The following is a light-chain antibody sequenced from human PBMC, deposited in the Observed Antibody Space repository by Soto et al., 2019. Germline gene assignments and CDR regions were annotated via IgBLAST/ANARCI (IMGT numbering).Light chain of an antibody. CDR2: GAS. CDR1: QTISSN. Sequence: DIVMTQSPATLSVSPGERATLSCRASQTISSNLAWYQQKPGQTPRLLIYGASTRAAGIPARFSGSGSGTDFTLTISSLQSEDFAVYYCQQYADWPPWTFGQGTKVDIK. J-gene: IGKJ1*01. V-gene: IGKV3-15*01. CDR3: QQYADWPPWT.